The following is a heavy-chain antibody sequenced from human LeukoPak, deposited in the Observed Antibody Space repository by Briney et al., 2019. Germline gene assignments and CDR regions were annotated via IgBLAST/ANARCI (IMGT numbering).Heavy chain of an antibody. CDR3: ARVNDFWSGYPDY. J-gene: IGHJ4*02. CDR2: ISGSGGRT. CDR1: GITLSNYG. D-gene: IGHD3-3*01. V-gene: IGHV3-23*01. Sequence: GGSLRLSCAVSGITLSNYGMSWVRQAPGKGLEWVAGISGSGGRTNYADAVKGRFTISRDNAKNSLYLQMNSLRAEDTAVYYCARVNDFWSGYPDYWGQGTLVTVSS.